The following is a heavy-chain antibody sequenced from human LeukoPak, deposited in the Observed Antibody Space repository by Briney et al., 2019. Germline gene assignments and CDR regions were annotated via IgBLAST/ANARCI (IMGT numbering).Heavy chain of an antibody. J-gene: IGHJ3*02. D-gene: IGHD1-7*01. CDR1: GDSISSGSYH. CDR2: IYTSGST. Sequence: PSQTLSLTCTVSGDSISSGSYHWSWIRQPAGKGLEWIGRIYTSGSTNYNPSLKSRVTISVDTSKNQFSLKLSSVTAADTAVYYCARRYNWNYVGAFDIWGQGTMVTVSS. CDR3: ARRYNWNYVGAFDI. V-gene: IGHV4-61*02.